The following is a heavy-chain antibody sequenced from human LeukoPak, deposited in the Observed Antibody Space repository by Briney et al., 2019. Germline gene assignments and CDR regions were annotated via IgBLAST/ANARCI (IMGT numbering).Heavy chain of an antibody. Sequence: GGSLRLSCAASGFTFSSNYMTWVRQAPGKGLEWVSVIYSGGTTYYADSVKGRFTVSRDNSKNTLYLQMNSLGAEDTAVYYCARDLVGAIDYWGQGTLVTVSS. J-gene: IGHJ4*02. V-gene: IGHV3-53*01. CDR1: GFTFSSNY. CDR3: ARDLVGAIDY. CDR2: IYSGGTT. D-gene: IGHD1-26*01.